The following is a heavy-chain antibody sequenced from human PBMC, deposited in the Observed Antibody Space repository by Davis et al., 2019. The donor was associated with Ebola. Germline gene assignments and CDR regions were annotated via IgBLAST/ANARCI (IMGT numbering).Heavy chain of an antibody. CDR3: AKGWSSSWTLFDY. J-gene: IGHJ4*02. CDR1: GFTFSRYW. Sequence: GESLKISCAASGFTFSRYWMSWVRQAPGKGLEWVANIKTDGTEGYYADSVKGRFTISRDNSKNTLYLQMNSLRAEDTAVYYCAKGWSSSWTLFDYWGQGTLVTVSS. V-gene: IGHV3-7*01. CDR2: IKTDGTEG. D-gene: IGHD6-13*01.